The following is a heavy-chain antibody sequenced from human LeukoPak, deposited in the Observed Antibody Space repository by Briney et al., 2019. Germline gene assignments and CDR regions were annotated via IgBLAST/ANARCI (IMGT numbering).Heavy chain of an antibody. Sequence: GESLKIPCKGSGYTFSIYWIGWVRQMPGKGLEWMGVIYPGDSDTRYSPSFQGQVTISVDKSISSAYLQWSGLKASDTAMYYCVRQDGSGSYYFDYWGQGTLVTVST. CDR3: VRQDGSGSYYFDY. J-gene: IGHJ4*02. CDR1: GYTFSIYW. V-gene: IGHV5-51*01. CDR2: IYPGDSDT. D-gene: IGHD6-19*01.